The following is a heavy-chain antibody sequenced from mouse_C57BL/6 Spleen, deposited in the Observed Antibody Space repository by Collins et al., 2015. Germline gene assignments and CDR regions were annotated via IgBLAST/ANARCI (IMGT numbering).Heavy chain of an antibody. CDR2: INTYSGVP. CDR1: GYTFTTSG. D-gene: IGHD1-1*01. CDR3: ARHGSIYGRDFDV. V-gene: IGHV9-3*01. J-gene: IGHJ1*01. Sequence: QIQLVQSGPELKKPGETVKISCKASGYTFTTSGMSWVKQAPGKGLKWMGWINTYSGVPTYADDFKGRFAFSLETSASTAYLQINNLKNEDTATYFCARHGSIYGRDFDVWGSGTTVTVSS.